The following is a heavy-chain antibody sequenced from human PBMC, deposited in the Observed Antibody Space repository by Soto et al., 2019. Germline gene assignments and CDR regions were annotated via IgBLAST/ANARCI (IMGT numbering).Heavy chain of an antibody. CDR3: ARGQVVAAKH. J-gene: IGHJ4*02. CDR1: GGSISSGGYS. V-gene: IGHV4-30-2*01. CDR2: IYHSGST. Sequence: QLQLQESGSGLVKPSQTLSLTCAVSGGSISSGGYSWSWIRQPPGKGLEWIGYIYHSGSTYYNPSLNSRVTISVDRSKYQFSRKLSSLTAADTAVYYCARGQVVAAKHWGQGTLVTVSS. D-gene: IGHD2-15*01.